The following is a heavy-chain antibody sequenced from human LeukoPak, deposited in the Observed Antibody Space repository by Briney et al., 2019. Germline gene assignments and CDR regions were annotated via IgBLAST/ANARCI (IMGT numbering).Heavy chain of an antibody. CDR2: ISGSGGET. Sequence: GGSLRLSCAASGFTFSNYAMSWVRQAPGKGLEWVSAISGSGGETYYAESVKGRFTIPRDNSKNTLYMQMNSLRAEDTALYYCAKENPHNDYWGQGTLVTVSS. V-gene: IGHV3-23*01. CDR1: GFTFSNYA. CDR3: AKENPHNDY. J-gene: IGHJ4*02.